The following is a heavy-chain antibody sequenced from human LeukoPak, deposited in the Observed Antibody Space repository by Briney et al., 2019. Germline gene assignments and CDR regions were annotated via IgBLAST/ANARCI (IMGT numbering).Heavy chain of an antibody. CDR3: AKDGEPTVTTVDY. CDR2: ISWNSGSI. D-gene: IGHD4-17*01. CDR1: GLSFDLYP. Sequence: GSSLRLPCAASGLSFDLYPMLWPRHATGKARVWLSGISWNSGSIGYADSVKGRFTISRDNAKNSLYLQMNSLRAEDTALYYCAKDGEPTVTTVDYWGQGTRVTVSS. V-gene: IGHV3-9*01. J-gene: IGHJ4*02.